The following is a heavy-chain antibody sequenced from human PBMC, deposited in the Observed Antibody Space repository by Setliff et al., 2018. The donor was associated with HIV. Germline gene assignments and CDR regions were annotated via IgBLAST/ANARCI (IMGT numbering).Heavy chain of an antibody. Sequence: TLSLTCAVYGGSFSGYHWNWIRQFPGKGLEWIGEINHTGNTQYNPSLKSRVTMSEETSKDQFSLKLKSVTAADTAIYFCARGKGGLVGPAEFDYWGPGTLVTVSS. J-gene: IGHJ4*02. CDR3: ARGKGGLVGPAEFDY. CDR2: INHTGNT. CDR1: GGSFSGYH. V-gene: IGHV4-34*01. D-gene: IGHD1-26*01.